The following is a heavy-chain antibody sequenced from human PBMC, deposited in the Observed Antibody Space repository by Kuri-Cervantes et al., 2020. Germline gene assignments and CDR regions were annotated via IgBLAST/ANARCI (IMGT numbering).Heavy chain of an antibody. CDR3: ARDPFPHHAQVWGAFDI. V-gene: IGHV1-2*02. D-gene: IGHD7-27*01. CDR2: INPNSGGT. Sequence: ASVKVSCKASGYTFTGYYMHWVRQAPGQGLEWMGWINPNSGGTNYAQKFQGRVTMTRDTSISTAYMELSRLRSDDTAVYYCARDPFPHHAQVWGAFDIWGQGTLVTVSS. CDR1: GYTFTGYY. J-gene: IGHJ3*02.